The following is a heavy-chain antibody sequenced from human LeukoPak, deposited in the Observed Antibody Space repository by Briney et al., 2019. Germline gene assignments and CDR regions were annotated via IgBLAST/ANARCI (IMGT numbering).Heavy chain of an antibody. Sequence: ASVRVSFKASGYTFTVNGISGMRQAPGQGLEWLGWISANSGDTNYAEQFHGRLTFATDTSTSTAYMELRSLRDDDTAVYYCARDRWYAFDYWGQGTLVTVSS. V-gene: IGHV1-18*01. CDR2: ISANSGDT. CDR1: GYTFTVNG. J-gene: IGHJ4*02. CDR3: ARDRWYAFDY. D-gene: IGHD6-13*01.